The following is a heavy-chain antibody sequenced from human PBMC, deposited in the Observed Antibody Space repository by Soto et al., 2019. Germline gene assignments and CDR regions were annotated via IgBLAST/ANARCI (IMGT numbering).Heavy chain of an antibody. CDR3: ARAWEYYYDSSGPRGDGWFDP. CDR1: GYTFTSYG. CDR2: ISAYNGNT. D-gene: IGHD3-22*01. V-gene: IGHV1-18*01. J-gene: IGHJ5*02. Sequence: APVKVSCKASGYTFTSYGISWVRQAPGQGLEWMGWISAYNGNTNYAQKLQGRVTMTTDTSTSTAYMELRSLRSDDTAVYYCARAWEYYYDSSGPRGDGWFDPWGQGTLVTVSS.